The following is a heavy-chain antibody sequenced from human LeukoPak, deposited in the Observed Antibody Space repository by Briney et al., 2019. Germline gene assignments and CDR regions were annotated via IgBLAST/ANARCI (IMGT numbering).Heavy chain of an antibody. V-gene: IGHV1-8*01. CDR1: GYTFTSYD. J-gene: IGHJ6*02. D-gene: IGHD5-18*01. CDR3: ARASLDVDTAMVYYYYGMDV. Sequence: ASVKVSCKASGYTFTSYDINWVRQAPGQGLEWMGWMNANSGNTGYAQKLQGRVTMTRNTSISTAYMELSSLRSEDTAVYYCARASLDVDTAMVYYYYGMDVWGQGTTVTVSS. CDR2: MNANSGNT.